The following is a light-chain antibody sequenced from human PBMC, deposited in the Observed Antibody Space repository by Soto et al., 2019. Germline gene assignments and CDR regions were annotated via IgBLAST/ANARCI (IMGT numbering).Light chain of an antibody. V-gene: IGLV2-14*01. CDR3: YSYTTSSTRV. Sequence: QSALTQPASVSGSPGQSITISCTGTSSDVGAYNYVSWYQQHPGKAPKLMIYDVSNRPSGVSNRFSGSKSGNTASLTISGLQAEDEDDYYCYSYTTSSTRVFGGGTKLTVL. CDR2: DVS. J-gene: IGLJ2*01. CDR1: SSDVGAYNY.